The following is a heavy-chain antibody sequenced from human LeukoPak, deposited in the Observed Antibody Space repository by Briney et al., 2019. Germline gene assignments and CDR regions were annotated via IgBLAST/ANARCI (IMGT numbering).Heavy chain of an antibody. CDR3: ARDTDGYNSRVAFDI. Sequence: GGSLRLSCAASGFTFSSYSVNWVRQAPGKGLEWVSSISSSSSCIYYADSVKGRFTISRDNAKNSLYLQMNSLRAEDTAVYYCARDTDGYNSRVAFDIWGQGTMVTVSS. J-gene: IGHJ3*02. CDR2: ISSSSSCI. CDR1: GFTFSSYS. V-gene: IGHV3-21*04. D-gene: IGHD5-24*01.